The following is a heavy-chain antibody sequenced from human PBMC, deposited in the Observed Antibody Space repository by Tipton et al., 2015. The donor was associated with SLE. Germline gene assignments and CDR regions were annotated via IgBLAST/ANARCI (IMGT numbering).Heavy chain of an antibody. Sequence: GSLRLSCAASGFTFDDYGVTWVRQAPGKGLEWVSGINRNGDNTNYAESVKGRFTISRDNAKNSLYLQMNSLRAEDTAVYYCAREVEGTGNAFDIWGQGTMVTVSS. CDR3: AREVEGTGNAFDI. D-gene: IGHD3/OR15-3a*01. V-gene: IGHV3-20*04. CDR1: GFTFDDYG. J-gene: IGHJ3*02. CDR2: INRNGDNT.